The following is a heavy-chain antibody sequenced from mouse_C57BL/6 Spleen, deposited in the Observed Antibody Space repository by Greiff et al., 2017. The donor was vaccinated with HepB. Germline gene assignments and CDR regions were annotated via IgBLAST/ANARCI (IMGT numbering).Heavy chain of an antibody. Sequence: QVQLKQPGAELVKPGASVKLSCKASGYTFTSYWMQWVKQRPGQGLEWIGEIDPSDSYTNYNQKFKGKATLTVDTSSSTAYMQLSSLTSEDSAVYYCALITTVVAPFDVWGTGTTVTVSS. CDR2: IDPSDSYT. CDR1: GYTFTSYW. J-gene: IGHJ1*03. D-gene: IGHD1-1*01. V-gene: IGHV1-50*01. CDR3: ALITTVVAPFDV.